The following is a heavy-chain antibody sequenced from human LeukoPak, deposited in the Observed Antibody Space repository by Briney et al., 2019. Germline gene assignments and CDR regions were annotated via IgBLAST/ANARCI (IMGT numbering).Heavy chain of an antibody. V-gene: IGHV4-59*08. CDR3: ARLFRSGSYYTSLDY. CDR2: IYYSGST. Sequence: SETLSLTCTVSGGSISSYYWSWIRQPPGKGLEWIGYIYYSGSTNYNPSLKSRVTISLDTSKNQFSLKLSSVTAADTAVYYCARLFRSGSYYTSLDYWGQGTLVTVSS. D-gene: IGHD3-10*01. J-gene: IGHJ4*02. CDR1: GGSISSYY.